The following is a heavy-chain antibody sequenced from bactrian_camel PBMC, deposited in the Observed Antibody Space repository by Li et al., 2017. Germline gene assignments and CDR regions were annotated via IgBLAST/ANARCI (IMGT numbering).Heavy chain of an antibody. J-gene: IGHJ6*01. CDR1: GYVYTTNA. D-gene: IGHD2*01. V-gene: IGHV3S54*01. CDR3: TTDSIGFASVDAGF. Sequence: HVQLVESGGGVVQAGGSLRLSCQFSGYVYTTNAKAWFRQAPGKEREGVAQKTTSSGRTYYADSDSVKGRFTISRDNAKNTMYLQMNSLKSDDTALYYCTTDSIGFASVDAGFWGQGTQVTVS. CDR2: KTTSSGRT.